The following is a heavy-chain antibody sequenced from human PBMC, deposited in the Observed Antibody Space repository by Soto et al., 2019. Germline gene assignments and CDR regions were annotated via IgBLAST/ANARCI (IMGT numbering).Heavy chain of an antibody. V-gene: IGHV3-7*03. CDR1: GFTFSSYW. Sequence: EVQLVESGGGLVQPGGSLRLSCAASGFTFSSYWMSWVRQAPGKGLEWVANIKQDGSEKYYVDSVKGRFTISRDNAKNSLYLQRNSLRAEDTAVYYCARDRVVVVPAAIDWYFDLWGRGTLVTVSS. D-gene: IGHD2-2*02. J-gene: IGHJ2*01. CDR3: ARDRVVVVPAAIDWYFDL. CDR2: IKQDGSEK.